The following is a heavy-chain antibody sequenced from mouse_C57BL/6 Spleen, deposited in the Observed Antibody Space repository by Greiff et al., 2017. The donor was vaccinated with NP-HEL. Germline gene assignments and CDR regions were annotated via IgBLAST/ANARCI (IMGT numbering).Heavy chain of an antibody. V-gene: IGHV7-3*01. D-gene: IGHD1-1*02. CDR1: GFTFTDYY. Sequence: EVKLVESGGGLVQPGGSLSLSCAASGFTFTDYYMSWVRQPPGKALEWLGFIRNKANGYTTEYSASVKGRFTISRDNSQSILYLQMNALRAEDSATYYCARYEAYGFDYWGQGTTLTVPS. J-gene: IGHJ2*01. CDR2: IRNKANGYTT. CDR3: ARYEAYGFDY.